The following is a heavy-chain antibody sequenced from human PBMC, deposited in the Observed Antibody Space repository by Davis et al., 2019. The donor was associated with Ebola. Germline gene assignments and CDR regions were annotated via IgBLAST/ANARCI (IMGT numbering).Heavy chain of an antibody. CDR1: GGSISTRY. Sequence: SETLSLTCTVSGGSISTRYWSWIRQPPGKGPERIGHIYYSGTTNYNPSLKNRVTISVDTSKNQFSLKLSSVTAADTAVYYCARESDSGPGYFDSWGQGALVTVSS. CDR2: IYYSGTT. J-gene: IGHJ4*02. CDR3: ARESDSGPGYFDS. D-gene: IGHD6-19*01. V-gene: IGHV4-59*01.